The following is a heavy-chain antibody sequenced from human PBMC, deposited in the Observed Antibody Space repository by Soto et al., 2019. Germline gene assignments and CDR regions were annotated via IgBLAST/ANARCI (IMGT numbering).Heavy chain of an antibody. V-gene: IGHV4-4*02. D-gene: IGHD3-9*01. CDR3: VSSDETDDYYYDF. J-gene: IGHJ4*02. CDR1: GGSISSSNW. CDR2: IYHGGST. Sequence: SETLSLTCAVSGGSISSSNWWSWVRQTPGKGLEWIGEIYHGGSTNYHPSLKSRVTIVLDKTNNQISLTLSSVTAADTAVYFWVSSDETDDYYYDFWGQGKLVTVSS.